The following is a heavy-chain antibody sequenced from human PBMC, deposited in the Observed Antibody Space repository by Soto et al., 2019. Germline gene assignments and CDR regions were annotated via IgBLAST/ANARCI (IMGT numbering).Heavy chain of an antibody. V-gene: IGHV4-31*01. CDR3: ARGLVGRYYYGSGSYSNY. CDR1: GGSISSGGYY. CDR2: IYYSVST. D-gene: IGHD3-10*01. J-gene: IGHJ4*02. Sequence: QVQLQESGPGLVKPSQTLSLTCTVSGGSISSGGYYWSWIRQHPGKGLERIGYIYYSVSTYYNPSLQSHVTTTVDTSKNEFSMELSSVTAADTAVYYCARGLVGRYYYGSGSYSNYWGQGTLVTVSS.